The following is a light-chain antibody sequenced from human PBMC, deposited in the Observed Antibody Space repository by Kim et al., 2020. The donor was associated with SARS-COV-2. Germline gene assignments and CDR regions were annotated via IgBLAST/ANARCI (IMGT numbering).Light chain of an antibody. CDR2: DAS. V-gene: IGKV3-11*01. J-gene: IGKJ2*01. CDR1: QSVSSY. Sequence: LSLSPGEKATLACGASQSVSSYLAWYQKKPGQAPRLLIYDASNRATGIPARFSGSGSGTDFTLTISSLEPEDFAVYFCQQRSNYAFGQGTKLEI. CDR3: QQRSNYA.